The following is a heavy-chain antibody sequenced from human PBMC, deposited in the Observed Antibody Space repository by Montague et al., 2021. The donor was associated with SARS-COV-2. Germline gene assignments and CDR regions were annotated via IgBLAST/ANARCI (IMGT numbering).Heavy chain of an antibody. J-gene: IGHJ5*02. CDR3: ARVRSITMIVVVITPMGWFDP. D-gene: IGHD3-22*01. CDR2: IYHSGST. CDR1: GYSISSGYY. V-gene: IGHV4-38-2*02. Sequence: SDTLSLTCTVSGYSISSGYYWGWIRQPPGKGLEWIGCIYHSGSTYYNSSLKRRVTIAVDTSKNLFSLKLSSVTAADTAVYYCARVRSITMIVVVITPMGWFDPWGQGTLVTVSS.